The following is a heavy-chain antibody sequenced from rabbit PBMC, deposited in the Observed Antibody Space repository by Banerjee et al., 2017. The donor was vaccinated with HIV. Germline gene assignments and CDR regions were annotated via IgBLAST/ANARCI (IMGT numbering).Heavy chain of an antibody. CDR2: IYTGSGTN. Sequence: QEQLVESGGGLVQPEGSLTLTCTASGFTFSSYWICWVRQAPGKGLQWIACIYTGSGTNYYASWAKGRFTISKTSSTTVTLQVTSLTAADTATHFCARASANSGGQSNLWGPGTLVTVS. D-gene: IGHD4-1*01. CDR3: ARASANSGGQSNL. V-gene: IGHV1S45*01. CDR1: GFTFSSYW. J-gene: IGHJ4*01.